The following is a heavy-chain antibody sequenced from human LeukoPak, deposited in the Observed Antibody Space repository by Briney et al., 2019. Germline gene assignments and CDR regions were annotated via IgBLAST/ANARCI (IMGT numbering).Heavy chain of an antibody. V-gene: IGHV1-2*06. D-gene: IGHD3-10*01. CDR3: ARDDEWYGSGSYYRFDP. CDR1: GYTFTGYY. CDR2: INPNSGGT. Sequence: ATVKVSCKASGYTFTGYYMHWVRQAPGQGLEWMGRINPNSGGTNYAQKFQGRVTMTRDTSISTAYMELSSLRSEDTAVYYCARDDEWYGSGSYYRFDPWGQGTLVTVSS. J-gene: IGHJ5*02.